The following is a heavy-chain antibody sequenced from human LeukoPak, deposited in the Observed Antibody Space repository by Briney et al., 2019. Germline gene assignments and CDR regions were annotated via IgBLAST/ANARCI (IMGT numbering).Heavy chain of an antibody. CDR1: GFTFSSYG. V-gene: IGHV3-30*18. CDR3: AKSSSGPIAARPDWFDP. J-gene: IGHJ5*02. Sequence: GGSLRLSCAASGFTFSSYGMHWVRQAPGKGLEWVAVISYDGSNKYYADSVKGRFTIPRDNSKNTLYLQMNSLRAEDTAVYYCAKSSSGPIAARPDWFDPWGQGTLVTVSS. CDR2: ISYDGSNK. D-gene: IGHD6-6*01.